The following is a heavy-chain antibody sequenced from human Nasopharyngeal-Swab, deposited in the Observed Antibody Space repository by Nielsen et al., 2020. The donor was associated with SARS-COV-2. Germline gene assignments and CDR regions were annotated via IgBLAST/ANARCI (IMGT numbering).Heavy chain of an antibody. Sequence: TLSLTCTVSGGSISSGGYYWSWIRQHPGKGLEWIGYIYYSGSTYYNPSLKSRVTISVDTSKNQFSLKLSSVTAADTAVYYCARVETSNYYDTSGGAFDIWGQGTMVTVSS. J-gene: IGHJ3*02. V-gene: IGHV4-31*03. CDR2: IYYSGST. CDR1: GGSISSGGYY. CDR3: ARVETSNYYDTSGGAFDI. D-gene: IGHD3-22*01.